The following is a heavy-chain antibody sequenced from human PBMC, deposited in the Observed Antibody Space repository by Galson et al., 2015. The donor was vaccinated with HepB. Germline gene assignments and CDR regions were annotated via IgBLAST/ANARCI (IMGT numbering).Heavy chain of an antibody. CDR1: GFTFISYW. V-gene: IGHV3-7*03. CDR2: IKQDGSEK. J-gene: IGHJ4*02. Sequence: SLRLSCAASGFTFISYWMSWVRQAPGKGLEWVANIKQDGSEKFYVDSVKGRFTISRDNAKNSLYLQMNSLRAEDTAVYYCARLLYNWNYVHFDYWGQGTLVTVSS. D-gene: IGHD1-7*01. CDR3: ARLLYNWNYVHFDY.